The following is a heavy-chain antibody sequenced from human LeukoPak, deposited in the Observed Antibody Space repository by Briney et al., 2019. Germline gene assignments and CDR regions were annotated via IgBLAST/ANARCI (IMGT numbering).Heavy chain of an antibody. CDR1: RCTFSNHT. D-gene: IGHD5-12*01. CDR2: ISYDGSNE. J-gene: IGHJ4*02. Sequence: GGSLRLSCAASRCTFSNHTMHWVRQAPGKGLEWVAVISYDGSNEYYADSVKGRFTISRHISKNTLYLQMNSLRADDTAVYFCATNSGYDYLLPFDYWGQGTLVTVSS. V-gene: IGHV3-30-3*01. CDR3: ATNSGYDYLLPFDY.